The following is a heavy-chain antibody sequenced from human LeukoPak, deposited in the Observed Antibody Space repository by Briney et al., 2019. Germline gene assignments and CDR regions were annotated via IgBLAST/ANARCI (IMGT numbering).Heavy chain of an antibody. Sequence: SVKVSCKASGGTFSSYAISWVRQAPGQGLEWMGRIIPILGIANYAQKFQGRVTITADKSTSTAYMELSSPRSEDTAVYYCARAPGYGGNFFDYWGQGTLVTVSS. D-gene: IGHD4-23*01. V-gene: IGHV1-69*04. CDR1: GGTFSSYA. J-gene: IGHJ4*02. CDR3: ARAPGYGGNFFDY. CDR2: IIPILGIA.